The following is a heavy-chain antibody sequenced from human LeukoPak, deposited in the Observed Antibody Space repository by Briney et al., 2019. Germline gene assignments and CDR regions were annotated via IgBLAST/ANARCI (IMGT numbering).Heavy chain of an antibody. J-gene: IGHJ4*02. CDR1: GGSISSHY. V-gene: IGHV4-59*11. D-gene: IGHD5-18*01. CDR3: AREVRRGYSYGLLDY. CDR2: IYYSGST. Sequence: SETLSLTCTVSGGSISSHYWSWIRQPPGKGLGWIGYIYYSGSTNYNPSLKSRVTISVDTSKNQFSLKLSSVTAADTAVYYCAREVRRGYSYGLLDYWGQGTLVTVSS.